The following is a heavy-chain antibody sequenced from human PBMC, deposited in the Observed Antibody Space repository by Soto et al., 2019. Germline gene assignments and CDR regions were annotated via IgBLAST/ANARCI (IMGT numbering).Heavy chain of an antibody. V-gene: IGHV3-23*01. J-gene: IGHJ5*02. CDR1: GFTFSSYA. D-gene: IGHD2-15*01. Sequence: EVQLLESGGGWVQPGEALRLSCAASGFTFSSYAITWVRQAPGKGLAWVSSISGSGDYTYFADSVKGRFTISRDNSKDTLYLQMSSLRVEDTAIYYFAKDSRSHPNDWFDHWGQGTLVTVSS. CDR2: ISGSGDYT. CDR3: AKDSRSHPNDWFDH.